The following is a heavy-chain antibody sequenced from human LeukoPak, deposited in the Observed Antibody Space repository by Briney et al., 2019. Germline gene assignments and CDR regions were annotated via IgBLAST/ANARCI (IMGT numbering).Heavy chain of an antibody. CDR2: ISGSGGTT. Sequence: GGSLRLSCTASGFTFSDYAMNWVRQAPGKGLEWVSVISGSGGTTYYADSVKGRLTISRDNSKNTLYLQANSLRADDTAVYYCAKGSSRGTTMTWFDPWGQGTLVTVSS. D-gene: IGHD4-17*01. CDR1: GFTFSDYA. CDR3: AKGSSRGTTMTWFDP. J-gene: IGHJ5*02. V-gene: IGHV3-23*01.